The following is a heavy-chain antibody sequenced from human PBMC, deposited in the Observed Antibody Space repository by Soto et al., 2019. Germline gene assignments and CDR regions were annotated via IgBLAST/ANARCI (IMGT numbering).Heavy chain of an antibody. Sequence: QVQLQESGPGLVKPSQTLSLTCTVSGGSISSGGYYWSWIRQHPVKGLEWIGYIYYSGRPYYNPSLKRHVIISVEKSKNTFSLKLSSVTAADTAVYYCAKAARELGLGSYYLGVWGTGTTVTVSS. D-gene: IGHD3-10*01. CDR3: AKAARELGLGSYYLGV. CDR1: GGSISSGGYY. CDR2: IYYSGRP. V-gene: IGHV4-31*01. J-gene: IGHJ6*03.